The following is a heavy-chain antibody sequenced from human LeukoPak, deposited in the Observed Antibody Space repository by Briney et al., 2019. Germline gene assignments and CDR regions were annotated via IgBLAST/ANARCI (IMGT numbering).Heavy chain of an antibody. CDR1: GGSISSYY. CDR2: THTSGST. D-gene: IGHD3-10*01. CDR3: ARDTYYYGSGTYYFNY. V-gene: IGHV4-4*07. J-gene: IGHJ4*02. Sequence: PSETLSLTCTVSGGSISSYYWTWIRQPAGKGLEWIGRTHTSGSTNYNPSLKSRVTMSVDTSKNEFSLKLTSVTAADTAVYYCARDTYYYGSGTYYFNYWGQGTLVTVTS.